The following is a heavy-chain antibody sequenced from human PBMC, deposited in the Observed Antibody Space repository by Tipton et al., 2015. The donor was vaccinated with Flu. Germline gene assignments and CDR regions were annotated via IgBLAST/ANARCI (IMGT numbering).Heavy chain of an antibody. CDR1: GFIVSDNS. Sequence: SLRLSCAASGFIVSDNSMSWVRQAPGKGLEWVSIIYAGGTTSYADSVKGRFTISRDNSKNTIYLQMNSLRVEDTAVYYCARVTGASTAYGLDVWGQGTTVTVSS. D-gene: IGHD3-10*01. CDR2: IYAGGTT. CDR3: ARVTGASTAYGLDV. V-gene: IGHV3-53*01. J-gene: IGHJ6*02.